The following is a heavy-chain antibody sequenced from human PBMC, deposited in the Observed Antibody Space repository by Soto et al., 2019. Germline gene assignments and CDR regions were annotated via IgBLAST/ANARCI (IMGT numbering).Heavy chain of an antibody. CDR1: GSTFGSYA. CDR3: AKVRIVGATTLGKTYT. J-gene: IGHJ5*02. D-gene: IGHD1-26*01. Sequence: SLILSCASSGSTFGSYAMHWVRQAPGKGLEGISSIGGSGFKKYYADSVKGRFTISRDNSKNTRYLQMNSLRAEETAVYYCAKVRIVGATTLGKTYTWGQGTLVTVSS. V-gene: IGHV3-NL1*01. CDR2: IGGSGFKK.